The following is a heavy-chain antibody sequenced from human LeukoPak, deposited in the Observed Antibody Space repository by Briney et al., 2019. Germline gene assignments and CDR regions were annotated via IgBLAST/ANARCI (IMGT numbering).Heavy chain of an antibody. D-gene: IGHD5-12*01. CDR2: IGVSGTT. V-gene: IGHV3-23*01. CDR3: GRDGSGSPDY. CDR1: GFSFSSFA. J-gene: IGHJ4*02. Sequence: GGSLRLSCAASGFSFSSFAMSWVRQAPGKGLEWVSAIGVSGTTYYADSVKGRFTISRDSSKNTVYLQMNGLRDEDTAVYYCGRDGSGSPDYWGQGTLVTVSS.